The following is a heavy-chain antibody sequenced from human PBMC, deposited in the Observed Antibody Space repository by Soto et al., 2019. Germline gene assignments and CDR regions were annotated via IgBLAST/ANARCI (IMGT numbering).Heavy chain of an antibody. J-gene: IGHJ3*01. V-gene: IGHV1-18*01. D-gene: IGHD2-2*01. CDR3: ARVKVPAAVLGAFDV. CDR1: GYTFTTYG. CDR2: INPLKGDT. Sequence: QAQLVQSGGEMKKAGASVKVSCKAPGYTFTTYGITWVRQAPGQGLDWMGWINPLKGDTKSAANFQDRVTMTTDKSTRTAYMELRSLRSDDTAVYYCARVKVPAAVLGAFDVWGQGTLVTVSS.